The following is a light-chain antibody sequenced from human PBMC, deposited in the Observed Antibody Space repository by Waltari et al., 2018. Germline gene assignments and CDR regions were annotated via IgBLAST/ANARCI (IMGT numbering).Light chain of an antibody. J-gene: IGLJ1*01. V-gene: IGLV3-1*01. CDR3: QAWDSSTFNYV. CDR1: TLGAKY. CDR2: QDS. Sequence: SYELTQPPSVSVSPGQTASITCSADTLGAKYACWYQQKPGQSPVLVISQDSKRPSGIPERFSGSNSGNTATLTISGTQAMDEADYYCQAWDSSTFNYVFGTGTKVTVL.